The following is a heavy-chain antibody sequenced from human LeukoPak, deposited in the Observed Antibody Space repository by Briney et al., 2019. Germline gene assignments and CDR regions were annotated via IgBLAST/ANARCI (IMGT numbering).Heavy chain of an antibody. CDR1: GGSISSYY. J-gene: IGHJ4*02. CDR3: ARGYSSSWYVGY. Sequence: SDTLSLTCSVSGGSISSYYWTWIRQPPGKGLEWIGYIYYSGSTNYNPSLKSRVTISVDTSKNQFSLKLSSVTAADTAVYYCARGYSSSWYVGYWGQGTLVTVSS. CDR2: IYYSGST. D-gene: IGHD6-13*01. V-gene: IGHV4-59*07.